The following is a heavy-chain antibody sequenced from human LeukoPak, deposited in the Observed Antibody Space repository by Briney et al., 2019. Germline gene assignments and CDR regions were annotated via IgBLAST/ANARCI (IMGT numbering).Heavy chain of an antibody. J-gene: IGHJ5*02. V-gene: IGHV4-34*01. D-gene: IGHD6-13*01. Sequence: SETLSLTCAVYGGSFSGYYWSWIRQPPGKGLEWIGGINHSGSTNYNPSLKSRVTISVDTSKNQFSLKLSSVTAADTAVYYCARATVWAAAGTGWFDPWGQGTLVTVSS. CDR1: GGSFSGYY. CDR2: INHSGST. CDR3: ARATVWAAAGTGWFDP.